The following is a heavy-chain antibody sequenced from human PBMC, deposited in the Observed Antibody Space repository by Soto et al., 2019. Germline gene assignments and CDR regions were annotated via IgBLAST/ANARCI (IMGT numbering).Heavy chain of an antibody. CDR2: LNPNSGGT. V-gene: IGHV1-2*02. Sequence: ASVKVSCKASGYTFTGYYMQWVRQAPGQGLEWMGWLNPNSGGTNCAQKFQGRVTMTRVTSISTAYMELRRLRSDDTAVYSCARGISPKYCSGTTCYALGAFDIWGQGTMVTVSS. CDR3: ARGISPKYCSGTTCYALGAFDI. D-gene: IGHD2-2*01. J-gene: IGHJ3*02. CDR1: GYTFTGYY.